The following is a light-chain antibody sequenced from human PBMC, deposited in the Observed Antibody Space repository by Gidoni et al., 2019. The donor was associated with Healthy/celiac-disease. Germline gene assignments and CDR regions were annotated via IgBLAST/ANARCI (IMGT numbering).Light chain of an antibody. J-gene: IGLJ3*02. Sequence: SYELTQPSSVSVSPGQTAGITCSGDVLAKKKYARWFQQKPGQAPVLVIYKDSERPSGIPERFSGSSSGTTVTLTISGAQVEDEADYYCYSAADNIGVFGGGTKLTVL. V-gene: IGLV3-27*01. CDR3: YSAADNIGV. CDR1: VLAKKKY. CDR2: KDS.